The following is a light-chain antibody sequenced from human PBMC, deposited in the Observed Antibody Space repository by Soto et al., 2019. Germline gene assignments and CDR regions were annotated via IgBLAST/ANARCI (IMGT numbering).Light chain of an antibody. CDR1: QSVSSY. Sequence: EIVLTQSPATLSLSPGESATLSCRASQSVSSYLAWYQQKPGQAPRLLIYDASNRATGIPARFSGSGSGTDFTLTISSLAPEDFAIYYCQQRSKWPRTFGQGTKVEIK. J-gene: IGKJ1*01. CDR3: QQRSKWPRT. V-gene: IGKV3-11*01. CDR2: DAS.